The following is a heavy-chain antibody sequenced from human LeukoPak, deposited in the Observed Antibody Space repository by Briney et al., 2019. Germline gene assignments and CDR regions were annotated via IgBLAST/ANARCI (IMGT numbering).Heavy chain of an antibody. V-gene: IGHV3-7*01. CDR3: APYYYDSRAFGN. CDR2: IDEDGSAK. D-gene: IGHD3-22*01. J-gene: IGHJ4*02. Sequence: LTGGSLRLSCAASRFTFSSYWMSWVRQAPGRGLEWVANIDEDGSAKYYVASVKGRFTVSRDNAKNSLYLQMNSLRAEDTAVYYCAPYYYDSRAFGNWGQGTLVTVSS. CDR1: RFTFSSYW.